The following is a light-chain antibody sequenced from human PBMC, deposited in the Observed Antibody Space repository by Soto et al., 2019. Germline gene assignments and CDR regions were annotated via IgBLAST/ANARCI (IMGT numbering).Light chain of an antibody. CDR1: QSISNY. J-gene: IGKJ4*01. Sequence: DMGMTQSPSSLSAFVGDRVTITCRASQSISNYLNWYQHKPGKVPKLLIYAASSLQSGVPTRFSGSGSGTDFTLTINSLQPEDFATYYCQQSYGTPLTFGGGTKIEIK. CDR2: AAS. V-gene: IGKV1-39*01. CDR3: QQSYGTPLT.